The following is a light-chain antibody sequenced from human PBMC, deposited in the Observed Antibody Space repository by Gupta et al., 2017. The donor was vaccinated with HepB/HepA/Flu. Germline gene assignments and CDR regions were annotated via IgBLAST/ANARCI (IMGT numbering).Light chain of an antibody. CDR2: GAS. CDR3: QQTDSNLLT. V-gene: IGKV1-39*01. CDR1: QNIYSY. J-gene: IGKJ5*01. Sequence: DIQLTQSPSSLSASVGDRVTITCRASQNIYSYLTWYQQKPGKAPNLLIYGASNLQRGVPSRFSGSGSGTDFTLTISRLQPEEYATYYCQQTDSNLLTFGQGTLVEIK.